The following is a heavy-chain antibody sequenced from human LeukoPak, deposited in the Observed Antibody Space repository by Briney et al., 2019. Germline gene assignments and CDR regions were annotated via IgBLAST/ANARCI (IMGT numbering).Heavy chain of an antibody. CDR2: INPSSGAT. Sequence: ASVKVSCKASGYTFTGYYMHWVRQAPGQGLEWMGWINPSSGATNFAQKFEGRVTMTRDTSISTAYMELSRLTSDDTGVYYCARPFWSGPYDAFDVWGQGTMVTVSS. D-gene: IGHD3-3*01. V-gene: IGHV1-2*02. CDR1: GYTFTGYY. J-gene: IGHJ3*01. CDR3: ARPFWSGPYDAFDV.